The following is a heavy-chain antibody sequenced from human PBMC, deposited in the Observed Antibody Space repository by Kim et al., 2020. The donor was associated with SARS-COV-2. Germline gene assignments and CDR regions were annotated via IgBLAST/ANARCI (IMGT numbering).Heavy chain of an antibody. CDR2: ISSSGSTI. CDR3: ASFREYYYDSSGYCFDY. CDR1: GFTFSSYE. J-gene: IGHJ4*02. Sequence: GGSLRLSCAASGFTFSSYEMNWVRQAPGKGLEWVSYISSSGSTIYYADSVKGRFTISRDNAKNSLYLQMNSLRAEDTAVYYCASFREYYYDSSGYCFDYWGQGTLVTVSS. D-gene: IGHD3-22*01. V-gene: IGHV3-48*03.